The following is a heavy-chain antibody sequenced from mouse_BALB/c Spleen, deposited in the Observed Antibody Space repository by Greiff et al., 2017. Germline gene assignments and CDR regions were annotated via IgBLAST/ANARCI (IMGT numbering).Heavy chain of an antibody. CDR2: ISSGGSYT. V-gene: IGHV5-6*01. CDR3: ARRCGDYAMDY. D-gene: IGHD3-3*01. CDR1: GFTFSSYG. Sequence: EVQLVESGGDLVKPGGSLKLSCAASGFTFSSYGMSWVRQTPDKRLEWVATISSGGSYTYYPDSVKGRFTISRDNAKNTLYLQMSSLKSEDTAMYYCARRCGDYAMDYWGQGTSVTVSS. J-gene: IGHJ4*01.